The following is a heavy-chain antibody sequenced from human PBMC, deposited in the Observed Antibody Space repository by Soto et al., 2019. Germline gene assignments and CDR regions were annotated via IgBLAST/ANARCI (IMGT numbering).Heavy chain of an antibody. J-gene: IGHJ3*02. D-gene: IGHD2-2*01. CDR2: TYYSGST. CDR1: GGSISSYY. V-gene: IGHV4-59*08. CDR3: ARGRPAATDAFDI. Sequence: QVQLQESGPGLVKPSETLSLTCTVSGGSISSYYWSWIRQPPGKGLEWIGYTYYSGSTNYNPSLKSRVTISVDTSKNQFSLKLSSVTAADTAVYYCARGRPAATDAFDIWGQGTMVTVSS.